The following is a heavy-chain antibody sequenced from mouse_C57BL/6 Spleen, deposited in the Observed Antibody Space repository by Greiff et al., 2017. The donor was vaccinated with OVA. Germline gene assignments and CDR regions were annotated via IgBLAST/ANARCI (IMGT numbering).Heavy chain of an antibody. CDR2: IWSGGST. CDR1: GFSLTSYG. Sequence: QVQLQQSGPGLVQPSQSLSITCTVSGFSLTSYGVHWVRQSPGKGLEWLGVIWSGGSTDYNAAFISRLSISKDNSKSQVFFKMNSLQADDTAREYGARKGYNKYVGCYAVDCWGQGTSVAVSS. V-gene: IGHV2-2*01. CDR3: ARKGYNKYVGCYAVDC. J-gene: IGHJ4*01. D-gene: IGHD2-14*01.